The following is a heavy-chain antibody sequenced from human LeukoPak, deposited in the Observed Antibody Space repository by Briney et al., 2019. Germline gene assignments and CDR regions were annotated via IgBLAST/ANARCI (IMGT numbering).Heavy chain of an antibody. D-gene: IGHD5-12*01. CDR3: ARGFSGGGYQFDH. V-gene: IGHV4-59*11. CDR2: VHQTGVT. CDR1: GGSITSLY. Sequence: SETLSLTCSVSGGSITSLYWSWVRQPPGKGLEYVGYVHQTGVTNYNPSLRGRVTVSMDTSKNQFSLKLNSVTAADTAMYYCARGFSGGGYQFDHWGQGTLVTVSS. J-gene: IGHJ4*02.